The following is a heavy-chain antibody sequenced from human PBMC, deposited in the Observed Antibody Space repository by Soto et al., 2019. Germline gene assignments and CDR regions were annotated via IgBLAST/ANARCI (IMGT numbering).Heavy chain of an antibody. J-gene: IGHJ4*02. CDR2: IWHDGSKE. CDR1: GFSFTRYG. CDR3: AKDNYDILTGYPYYFDY. Sequence: GGSLRLSCAASGFSFTRYGFHWVRQAPGKGLEWVAAIWHDGSKEYYVESVKGRFTVSRDNSKSTVYLQMNSLRAEDTAVYYCAKDNYDILTGYPYYFDYWGQGTLVTVSS. D-gene: IGHD3-9*01. V-gene: IGHV3-33*06.